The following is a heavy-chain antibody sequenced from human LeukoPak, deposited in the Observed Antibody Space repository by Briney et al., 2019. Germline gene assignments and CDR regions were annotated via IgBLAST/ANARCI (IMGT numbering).Heavy chain of an antibody. CDR2: ISSYSTYI. Sequence: GGSLRLSCAASGFTFNSYGMTWVRQAPGKGLEWVSFISSYSTYIYYADSLKGRFTISRDNAKNSLYLQMNSLRAEDTAVYYCARDSFAGYDSSGYSSYDYWGQGTLVTVSS. CDR3: ARDSFAGYDSSGYSSYDY. CDR1: GFTFNSYG. J-gene: IGHJ4*02. V-gene: IGHV3-21*01. D-gene: IGHD3-22*01.